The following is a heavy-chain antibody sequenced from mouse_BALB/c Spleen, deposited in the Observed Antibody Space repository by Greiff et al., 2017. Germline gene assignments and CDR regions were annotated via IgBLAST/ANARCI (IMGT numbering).Heavy chain of an antibody. D-gene: IGHD2-3*01. CDR1: GYTFTSYW. J-gene: IGHJ1*01. CDR3: ARESDGYYWYFDV. Sequence: QVQLKESGAELAKPGASVKMSCKASGYTFTSYWMHWVKQRPGQGLEWIGYINPSTGYTEYNQKFKDKATLTADKSSSTAYMQLSSLTSEASAVYYCARESDGYYWYFDVWGAGTTVTVSS. V-gene: IGHV1-7*01. CDR2: INPSTGYT.